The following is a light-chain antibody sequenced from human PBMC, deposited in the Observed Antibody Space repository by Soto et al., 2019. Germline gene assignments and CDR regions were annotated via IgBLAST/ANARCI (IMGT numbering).Light chain of an antibody. CDR1: QSVTSD. Sequence: RVMTQSPATLSASPGERATLSCRASQSVTSDLAWYQQTPGQAPRLLIYATSTRATGIPARFSGSGSGTEFTLTISSLQSEDFAVYYCQQYNNWPPITFGQGTRLEIK. CDR3: QQYNNWPPIT. J-gene: IGKJ5*01. CDR2: ATS. V-gene: IGKV3-15*01.